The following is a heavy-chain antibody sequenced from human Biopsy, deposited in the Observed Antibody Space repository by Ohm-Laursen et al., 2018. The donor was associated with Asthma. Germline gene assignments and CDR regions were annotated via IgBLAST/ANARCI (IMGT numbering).Heavy chain of an antibody. V-gene: IGHV1-18*04. CDR3: VRDKVVVVPGSKGPTDWFDP. J-gene: IGHJ5*02. CDR1: GYTFSNYA. D-gene: IGHD2-15*01. Sequence: SSVKVSCKASGYTFSNYAISWVRQAPGQGLEWMGWISGYNGDTKFAQNVKGRLSLTTDTSTSTAYMELRSLTSDDTAVYYCVRDKVVVVPGSKGPTDWFDPWGQGTLVTVS. CDR2: ISGYNGDT.